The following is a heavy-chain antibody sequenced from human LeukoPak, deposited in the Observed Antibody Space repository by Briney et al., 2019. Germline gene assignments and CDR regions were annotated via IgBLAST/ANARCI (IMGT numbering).Heavy chain of an antibody. CDR2: ISSNGGST. D-gene: IGHD3-10*01. CDR1: GFTFSRYA. V-gene: IGHV3-64D*06. CDR3: VKDSSSGSYFDY. J-gene: IGHJ4*02. Sequence: AGGSLRLSCSASGFTFSRYARQWVRQAPGKGLEYVSAISSNGGSTYYADSVKGRFTISRDNSRNTLHLQMSSLRVEDTAVYYCVKDSSSGSYFDYWGQGTLVTVSS.